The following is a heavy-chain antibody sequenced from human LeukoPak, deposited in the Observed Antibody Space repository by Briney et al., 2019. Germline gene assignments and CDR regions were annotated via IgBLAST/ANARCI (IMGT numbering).Heavy chain of an antibody. Sequence: ASVKVSCKASGGTSSSYAISWVRQAPGQGLEWMGGIIPIFGTANYAQKFQGRVTITTDESTSTAYMELSSLRSEDTAVYYCARLNPPGYSYGFNWFDPWGQGTLVTVSS. CDR2: IIPIFGTA. D-gene: IGHD5-18*01. CDR1: GGTSSSYA. CDR3: ARLNPPGYSYGFNWFDP. J-gene: IGHJ5*02. V-gene: IGHV1-69*05.